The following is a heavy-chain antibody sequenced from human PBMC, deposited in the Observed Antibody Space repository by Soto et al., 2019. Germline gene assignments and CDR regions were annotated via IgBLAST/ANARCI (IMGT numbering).Heavy chain of an antibody. J-gene: IGHJ5*02. Sequence: QVQLVQSGAEVKKPGASVKGSCKASGYTFTSYDSNWVRQATGRGLEWMGWMNPNRGNTGYAQKFQGRVNMTRYTSRRAAYMQLSSLRSEDTAVYYCARGEYRRSTSFPKTPQNWFDPWVQGTLVTVS. D-gene: IGHD2-2*01. CDR2: MNPNRGNT. V-gene: IGHV1-8*01. CDR1: GYTFTSYD. CDR3: ARGEYRRSTSFPKTPQNWFDP.